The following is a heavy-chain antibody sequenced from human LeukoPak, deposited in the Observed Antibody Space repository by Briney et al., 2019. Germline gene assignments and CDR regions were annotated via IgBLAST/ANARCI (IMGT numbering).Heavy chain of an antibody. Sequence: GGSLRLSCAASGFTFSSYAMSWVRQAPGKGLEYVSAISSNGGSTYYANSVKGRFTISRDNSKNTLYLQMGSLRAEDMAVYYCARSSGWFGDAFDIWGQGTMVTVSS. V-gene: IGHV3-64*01. CDR3: ARSSGWFGDAFDI. CDR2: ISSNGGST. D-gene: IGHD6-19*01. CDR1: GFTFSSYA. J-gene: IGHJ3*02.